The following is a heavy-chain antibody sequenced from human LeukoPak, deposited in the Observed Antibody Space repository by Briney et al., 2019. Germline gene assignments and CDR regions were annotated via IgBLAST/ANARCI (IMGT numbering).Heavy chain of an antibody. CDR1: GYTFTSYG. V-gene: IGHV1-18*01. D-gene: IGHD3-22*01. J-gene: IGHJ4*02. Sequence: ASVKVSCKASGYTFTSYGISWVRQAPGQGLEWMGWISAYNGNTNYAQKPQGRVTMTTDTSTSTAYMELRSLRSDDTAVYYCARGTNYYDSSGYYYCDYWGQGTLVTVSS. CDR3: ARGTNYYDSSGYYYCDY. CDR2: ISAYNGNT.